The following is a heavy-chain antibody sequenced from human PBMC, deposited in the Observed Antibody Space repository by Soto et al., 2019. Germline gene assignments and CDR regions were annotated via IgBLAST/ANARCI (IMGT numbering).Heavy chain of an antibody. CDR3: ARDGYASGWSSYAFDI. CDR2: MYTSGST. CDR1: GGSINTYF. Sequence: SETLSLTCTVSGGSINTYFWSWIRQPAGEGLEWIGRMYTSGSTNYNPSLKSRVTMSVDTSKNQFSLKLNSLTAADTAVYYCARDGYASGWSSYAFDIWGQGTMVTVSS. V-gene: IGHV4-4*07. D-gene: IGHD6-19*01. J-gene: IGHJ3*02.